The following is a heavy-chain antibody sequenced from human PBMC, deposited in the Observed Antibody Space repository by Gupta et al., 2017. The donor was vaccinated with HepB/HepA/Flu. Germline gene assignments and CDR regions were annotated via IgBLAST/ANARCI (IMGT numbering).Heavy chain of an antibody. J-gene: IGHJ2*01. CDR3: SRNGDGIGYYWYFDL. V-gene: IGHV3-33*01. D-gene: IGHD3-22*01. Sequence: QEQLVQSGGGVVQPGRSLRLSCAASGFTLSYYGMHWVRQAPGKGLEWVTARAADERNIYYADSVRGRLTISRDTSKNILYLQMNNLRAEDTAGYYCSRNGDGIGYYWYFDLWGRGTLVTVSS. CDR2: RAADERNI. CDR1: GFTLSYYG.